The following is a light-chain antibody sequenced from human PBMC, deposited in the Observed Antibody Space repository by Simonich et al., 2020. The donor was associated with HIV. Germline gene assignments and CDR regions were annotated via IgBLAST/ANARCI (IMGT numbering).Light chain of an antibody. V-gene: IGKV4-1*01. CDR1: QSVLYSSNNKNY. J-gene: IGKJ4*01. CDR2: GAS. CDR3: QQYYSTPVT. Sequence: DIVMTQSPDSLAVSLGERATINCKSSQSVLYSSNNKNYLVWYQQKPGQPPKLLIYGASTRESGVPDRFSGSGSGTDFTLTISSLQAEDVAVYYCQQYYSTPVTFGGGTKVEIK.